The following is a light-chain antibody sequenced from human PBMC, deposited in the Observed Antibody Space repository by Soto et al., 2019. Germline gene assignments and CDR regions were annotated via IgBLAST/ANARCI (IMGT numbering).Light chain of an antibody. V-gene: IGLV2-14*01. Sequence: QSALTQPASVSGSPGQSITISCTGTSRDVGGYNYVAWYQQHPDRAPKVMIYEVSNRPSGVSNRFSGSKSGNTASLTISGLQDEDEADYYCSSFASSSTLVLFGPGTKLTVL. CDR3: SSFASSSTLVL. J-gene: IGLJ1*01. CDR2: EVS. CDR1: SRDVGGYNY.